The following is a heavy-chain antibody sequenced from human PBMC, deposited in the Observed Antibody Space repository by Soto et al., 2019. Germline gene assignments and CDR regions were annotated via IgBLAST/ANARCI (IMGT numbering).Heavy chain of an antibody. Sequence: QVQLVQSGAEVKKPGASVKVSCKASGYTFTSYDINWVRQATGQGLEWMGWMNPNSGNTGYAQKFQGRVTMSRNTSISIAYLELSRLRSEDTAVYYCPRERNGTTSMDVWGQGPTVTVSS. J-gene: IGHJ6*02. CDR1: GYTFTSYD. D-gene: IGHD1-1*01. V-gene: IGHV1-8*01. CDR2: MNPNSGNT. CDR3: PRERNGTTSMDV.